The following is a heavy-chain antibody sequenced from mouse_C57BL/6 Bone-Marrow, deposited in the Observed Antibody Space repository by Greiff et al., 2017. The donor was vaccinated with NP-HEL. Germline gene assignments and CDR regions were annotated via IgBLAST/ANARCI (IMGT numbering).Heavy chain of an antibody. CDR1: GFNIKDDY. Sequence: VQLQQSGAELVRPGASVKLSCTASGFNIKDDYMHWVKQRPEPGLEWIGWIDPENGDTEYASKFQGKATITADTSSNTAYLQLSSLTSEDTAVYYCTTHDYPYAMDYWGQGTSVTVSS. J-gene: IGHJ4*01. D-gene: IGHD2-13*01. CDR3: TTHDYPYAMDY. V-gene: IGHV14-4*01. CDR2: IDPENGDT.